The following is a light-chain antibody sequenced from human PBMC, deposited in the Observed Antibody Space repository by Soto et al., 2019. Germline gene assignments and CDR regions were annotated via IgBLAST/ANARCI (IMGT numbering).Light chain of an antibody. CDR3: QQYGRSWT. Sequence: EIVFTQSPVTLSLSPGERATLSCRASQSVSSSYLAWYQQKPGQAPRLLIYGASSRATGIPDRFSGGGSGTDFTLTISRLEPEDFAVYHCQQYGRSWTFGQGTKVDIK. CDR1: QSVSSSY. CDR2: GAS. V-gene: IGKV3-20*01. J-gene: IGKJ1*01.